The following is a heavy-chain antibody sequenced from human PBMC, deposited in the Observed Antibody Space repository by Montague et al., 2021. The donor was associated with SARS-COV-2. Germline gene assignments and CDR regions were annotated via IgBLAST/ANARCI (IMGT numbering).Heavy chain of an antibody. D-gene: IGHD6-13*01. CDR2: ISWSSHTI. V-gene: IGHV3-9*01. CDR1: GFTFDQYA. CDR3: TKGASSSSWYPNFEQ. Sequence: SLRLSCAASGFTFDQYAMHWVRQAPGQGLEWVAGISWSSHTIDYXXSLKGRFTISRDNGRKSLFLQMNSLRSEDTALYYCTKGASSSSWYPNFEQWGQGTLVTVSS. J-gene: IGHJ1*01.